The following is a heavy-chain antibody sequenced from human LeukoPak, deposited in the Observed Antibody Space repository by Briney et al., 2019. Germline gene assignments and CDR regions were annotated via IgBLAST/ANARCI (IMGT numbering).Heavy chain of an antibody. J-gene: IGHJ5*02. CDR2: INHSGST. D-gene: IGHD3-3*01. CDR3: ARGNLPGVERYNWFDP. CDR1: GGSFSGYY. V-gene: IGHV4-34*01. Sequence: SETLSLTCAVYGGSFSGYYWSWIRQPPEKGLEWIGEINHSGSTNYNPSLKSRVTISVDTSKNQFSLKLSSVTAADTAVYYCARGNLPGVERYNWFDPWGQGTLVTVSS.